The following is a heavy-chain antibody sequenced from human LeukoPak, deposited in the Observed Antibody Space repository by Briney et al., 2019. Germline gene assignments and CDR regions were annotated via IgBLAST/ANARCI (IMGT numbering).Heavy chain of an antibody. Sequence: HSGGSLRLSCAASGFTFSDYALHWVRQAPGKGLEWVAFVAYDGSSKYYRDSVKGRFIISRDYSRNTLYLQMNSLRGEDTAVYYCARDLFRFYFDYWGQGTLVTVSS. CDR2: VAYDGSSK. CDR3: ARDLFRFYFDY. J-gene: IGHJ4*02. V-gene: IGHV3-30*04. D-gene: IGHD3-16*01. CDR1: GFTFSDYA.